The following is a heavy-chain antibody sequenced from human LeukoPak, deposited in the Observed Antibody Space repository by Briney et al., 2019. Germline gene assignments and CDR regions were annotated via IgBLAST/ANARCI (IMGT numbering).Heavy chain of an antibody. CDR1: GYTFTDSY. J-gene: IGHJ4*02. CDR3: ARSPIGASAY. V-gene: IGHV1-2*02. Sequence: ASVKVSCNPSGYTFTDSYIDWVRQAPAVGLQWMGWINPSNGDTHYAEVFQGRVTMTRDTSIRTAYMELTGLTTDDTAVYYCARSPIGASAYWGRGTLVTVSS. CDR2: INPSNGDT. D-gene: IGHD3-10*01.